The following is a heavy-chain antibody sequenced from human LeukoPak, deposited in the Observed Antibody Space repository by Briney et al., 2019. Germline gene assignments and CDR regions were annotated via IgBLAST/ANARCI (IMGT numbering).Heavy chain of an antibody. Sequence: GGSLRLSCAASGFTFSSYAMSWVRQAPGKGLEWVSAISGSGGSTYYADSVKGRFTISRDNAKNSLYLQMNSLRAEDTAVYYCARGGLYGDYFDYWGQGTLVTVSS. V-gene: IGHV3-23*01. J-gene: IGHJ4*02. CDR3: ARGGLYGDYFDY. CDR2: ISGSGGST. CDR1: GFTFSSYA. D-gene: IGHD4-17*01.